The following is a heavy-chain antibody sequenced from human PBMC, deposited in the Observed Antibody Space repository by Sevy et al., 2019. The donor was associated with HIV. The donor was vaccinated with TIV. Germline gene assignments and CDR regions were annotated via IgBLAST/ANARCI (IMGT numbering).Heavy chain of an antibody. D-gene: IGHD1-7*01. CDR1: GFTFSDFY. CDR3: ARDRRNYAGQYFDY. V-gene: IGHV3-11*06. Sequence: GGSLRLSCEVSGFTFSDFYMSWIRQAPGKGLEWVSGISSGSTYTKSADSVKGRFTISRDNAKNSLYLQMNSLRVEDTAVYYCARDRRNYAGQYFDYWGQGTLVTVSS. J-gene: IGHJ4*02. CDR2: ISSGSTYT.